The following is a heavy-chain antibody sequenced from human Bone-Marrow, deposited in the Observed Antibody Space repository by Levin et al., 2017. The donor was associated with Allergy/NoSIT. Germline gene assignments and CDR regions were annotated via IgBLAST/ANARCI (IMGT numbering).Heavy chain of an antibody. CDR3: AREFVAGHDAFDI. Sequence: GESLKISCKASGYTFTSYGISWVRQAPGQGLEWMGWISAYNGNTNYAQKLQGRVTMTTDTSTSTAYMELRSLRSDDTAVYYCAREFVAGHDAFDIWGQGTMVTVSS. D-gene: IGHD6-19*01. V-gene: IGHV1-18*01. J-gene: IGHJ3*02. CDR2: ISAYNGNT. CDR1: GYTFTSYG.